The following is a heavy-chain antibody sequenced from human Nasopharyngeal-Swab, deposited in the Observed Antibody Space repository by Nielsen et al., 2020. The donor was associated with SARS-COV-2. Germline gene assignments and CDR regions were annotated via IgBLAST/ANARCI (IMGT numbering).Heavy chain of an antibody. D-gene: IGHD3-3*01. J-gene: IGHJ4*02. CDR2: ISWNSGSI. CDR3: ATLGDFWSGYSPDY. V-gene: IGHV3-9*01. Sequence: SLKISCAASGFTFDDYAMHWVRQAPGKGLECVSGISWNSGSIGYADSVKGRFTISRDNAKNSLYLQMNSLRAEDTALYYCATLGDFWSGYSPDYWGQGTLVTVSS. CDR1: GFTFDDYA.